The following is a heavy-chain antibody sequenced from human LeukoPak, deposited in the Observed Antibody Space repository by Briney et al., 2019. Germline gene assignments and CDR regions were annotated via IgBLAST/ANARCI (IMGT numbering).Heavy chain of an antibody. V-gene: IGHV4-59*12. CDR3: ARAVLILPYYYYYMDV. CDR2: IYYSGST. Sequence: SETLSLTCTVSGGSISSYYWSWIRQPPGKGLEWIGYIYYSGSTNYNPSLKSRVTISVDTSKNQFSLKLSSVTAADTAVYYCARAVLILPYYYYYMDVWGKGTTVTISS. J-gene: IGHJ6*03. CDR1: GGSISSYY.